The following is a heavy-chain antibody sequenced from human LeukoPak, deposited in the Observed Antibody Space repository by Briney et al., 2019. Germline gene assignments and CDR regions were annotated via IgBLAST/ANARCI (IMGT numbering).Heavy chain of an antibody. J-gene: IGHJ4*02. CDR1: GDSISNYY. Sequence: SETLSLTCTVSGDSISNYYWTWIRQPAGKGLEWIGQIYISGGTKYNPSLESRVTISVDKSNNQISLKLNSVTAADTAVYYCARRTVAGREFGYWGQGTLVTVSS. CDR2: IYISGGT. CDR3: ARRTVAGREFGY. V-gene: IGHV4-4*07. D-gene: IGHD6-19*01.